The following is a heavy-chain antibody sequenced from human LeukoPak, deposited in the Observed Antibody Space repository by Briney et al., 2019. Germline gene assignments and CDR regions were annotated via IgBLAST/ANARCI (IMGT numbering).Heavy chain of an antibody. D-gene: IGHD1-26*01. V-gene: IGHV3-23*01. Sequence: GGSLRLSCAASGFTFSSYAITWVRQAPGKGLEWVSAVSSNGAKTYYADSVKGRFTISRDNSKNTLYLQMNSLRAEDTAVYYCATRYSGSYHFDYWGQGTLVTVSS. CDR1: GFTFSSYA. CDR2: VSSNGAKT. CDR3: ATRYSGSYHFDY. J-gene: IGHJ4*02.